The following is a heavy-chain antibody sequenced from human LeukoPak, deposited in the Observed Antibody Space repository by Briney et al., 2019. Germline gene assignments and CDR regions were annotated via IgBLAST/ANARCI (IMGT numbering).Heavy chain of an antibody. CDR2: IYHSGST. CDR3: ARGGGYASSIGY. V-gene: IGHV4-59*07. CDR1: GGSISTYY. J-gene: IGHJ4*02. D-gene: IGHD5-12*01. Sequence: SDTLSLTCTVSGGSISTYYMSWIRQPPGQGLEWIGYIYHSGSTNYNPYLKSRVTISVDTSKNQFSLKLSSVTAADTAVYYCARGGGYASSIGYWGQGALVTVSS.